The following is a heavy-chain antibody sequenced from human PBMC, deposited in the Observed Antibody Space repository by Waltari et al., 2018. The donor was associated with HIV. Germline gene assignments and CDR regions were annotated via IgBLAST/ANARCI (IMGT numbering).Heavy chain of an antibody. Sequence: QVQLVQSGAEVKKHGASVKVSCKASGYTLPRYDINRARQATGQGLEWMGWMNPNSGNTGYAQKFQGRVTMTRNTSISTAYMELSSLRSEDTAVYYCARGHGDSSGYDYWGQGTLVTVSS. D-gene: IGHD6-19*01. CDR2: MNPNSGNT. CDR1: GYTLPRYD. V-gene: IGHV1-8*01. CDR3: ARGHGDSSGYDY. J-gene: IGHJ4*02.